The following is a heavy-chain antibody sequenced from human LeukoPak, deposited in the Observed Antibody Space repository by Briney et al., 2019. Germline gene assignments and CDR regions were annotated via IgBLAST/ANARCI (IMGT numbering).Heavy chain of an antibody. J-gene: IGHJ5*02. V-gene: IGHV4-4*07. Sequence: SETLSLTCTVSGGSISSYYWSWIRQPAGKGLEWIGHIYTSGSTNYNPSLKSRVTMSVDTSKNQFSLKLSSVTAADTAVYYCARGVNYDFWSGYSELNWFDPWGQGTLVTVSS. CDR3: ARGVNYDFWSGYSELNWFDP. CDR1: GGSISSYY. CDR2: IYTSGST. D-gene: IGHD3-3*01.